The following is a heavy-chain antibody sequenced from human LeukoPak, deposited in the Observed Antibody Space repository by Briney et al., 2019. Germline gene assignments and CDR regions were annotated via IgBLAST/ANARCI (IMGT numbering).Heavy chain of an antibody. CDR1: GFTFGDYA. Sequence: PGRSLRLSCKASGFTFGDYAMSWVRQAPGKGLEWVGFIRSKAYGGTTEYAASVRGRFTISGDDSKSIAYLQMNSLKTEDTAVYYCTVPRGTVVTPGDLDLWGRGTLVTVSS. J-gene: IGHJ2*01. V-gene: IGHV3-49*04. CDR3: TVPRGTVVTPGDLDL. D-gene: IGHD4-23*01. CDR2: IRSKAYGGTT.